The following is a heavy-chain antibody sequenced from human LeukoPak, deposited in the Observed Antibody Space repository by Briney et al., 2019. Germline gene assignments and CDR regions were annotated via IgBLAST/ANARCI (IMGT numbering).Heavy chain of an antibody. V-gene: IGHV3-23*01. CDR2: ISGSGDNT. CDR3: ATSGGSYPYYFDY. Sequence: GGSLRLSCAASGFTFSSYAMSWVRQAPGKGLEWVSAISGSGDNTYYADSVKGRFTISRDNSKNTLYLQMNSLRAEDTAVYYCATSGGSYPYYFDYWGQGTLVTVSS. J-gene: IGHJ4*02. D-gene: IGHD1-26*01. CDR1: GFTFSSYA.